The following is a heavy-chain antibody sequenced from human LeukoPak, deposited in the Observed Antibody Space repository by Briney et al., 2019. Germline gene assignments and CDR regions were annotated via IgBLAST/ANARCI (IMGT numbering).Heavy chain of an antibody. CDR2: ISSSSSTI. CDR1: GFTFSDYY. J-gene: IGHJ4*02. CDR3: ARGFVVVPSDY. Sequence: GGSLRLSCAASGFTFSDYYMSWVRQAPGKGLEWISYISSSSSTIYYADSVKGRFTISRDNAKNSLYLQMNSLRAEDTAVYYCARGFVVVPSDYWGQGTLVTVSS. D-gene: IGHD2-2*01. V-gene: IGHV3-11*04.